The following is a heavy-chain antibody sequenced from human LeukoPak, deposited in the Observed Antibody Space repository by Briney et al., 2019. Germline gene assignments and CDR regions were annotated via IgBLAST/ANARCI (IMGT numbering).Heavy chain of an antibody. J-gene: IGHJ2*01. CDR2: ISSSGNT. D-gene: IGHD3-9*01. V-gene: IGHV4-39*02. Sequence: SETLSLTCIVSGGSTSGGNYYWGWIRRPPGKGLEWIGGISSSGNTYYNPSLKSRITISVDTSKNHFSLKLSSVTAADTAVYYCARGPTYYDILTGYYPRDWYFDLWGRGTLVTVSS. CDR3: ARGPTYYDILTGYYPRDWYFDL. CDR1: GGSTSGGNYY.